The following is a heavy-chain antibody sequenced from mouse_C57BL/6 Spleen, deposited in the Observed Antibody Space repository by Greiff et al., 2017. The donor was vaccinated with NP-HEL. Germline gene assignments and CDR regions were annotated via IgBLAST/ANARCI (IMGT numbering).Heavy chain of an antibody. J-gene: IGHJ2*01. CDR3: TRYAGNYFDY. CDR2: IDPETGGT. Sequence: VQLQQSGAELVRPGASVTLSCKASGYTFTDYEMHWVKQTPVHGLEWIGAIDPETGGTAYNQKFKGKAILTADKSSSTAYMELRSLTSEDSAVYYCTRYAGNYFDYWGQGTTLTVSS. V-gene: IGHV1-15*01. CDR1: GYTFTDYE.